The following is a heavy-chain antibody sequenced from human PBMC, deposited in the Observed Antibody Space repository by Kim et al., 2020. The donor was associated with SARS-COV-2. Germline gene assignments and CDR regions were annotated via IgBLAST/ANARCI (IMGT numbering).Heavy chain of an antibody. CDR3: ARGAGDGGAGGWYDYYYGMDV. CDR1: GFTFSSYS. Sequence: LSLTCAASGFTFSSYSMNWVRQAPGKGLEWVSSISSSSSYIYYADSVKGRFTISRDNAKNSLYLQMNSLRAEDTAVYYCARGAGDGGAGGWYDYYYGMDVWGQGATVTVSS. D-gene: IGHD2-21*01. V-gene: IGHV3-21*01. CDR2: ISSSSSYI. J-gene: IGHJ6*02.